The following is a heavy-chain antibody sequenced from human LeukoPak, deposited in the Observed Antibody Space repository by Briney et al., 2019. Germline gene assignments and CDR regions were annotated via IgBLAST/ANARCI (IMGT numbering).Heavy chain of an antibody. D-gene: IGHD6-13*01. CDR2: INHSGST. CDR3: ASVEAAAGKWYYYYYMDV. J-gene: IGHJ6*03. Sequence: SETLSLTCAVYGGSFSGYYWSWIRQPPGKGLEWIGEINHSGSTNYNSSLKSRVTISVDTSKNQFSLKLSSVTAADTAVYYCASVEAAAGKWYYYYYMDVWGKGTTVTVSS. CDR1: GGSFSGYY. V-gene: IGHV4-34*01.